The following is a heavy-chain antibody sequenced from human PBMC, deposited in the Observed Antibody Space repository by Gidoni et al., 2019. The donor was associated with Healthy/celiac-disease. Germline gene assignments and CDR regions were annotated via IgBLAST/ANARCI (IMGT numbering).Heavy chain of an antibody. V-gene: IGHV3-13*04. Sequence: EVQLVESGGGLVQPGGSLRLSCAASGFTFSSYDMHWVRQATGKGLEWVSAIGTAGDTYYPGSVKDRFTISRENAKNSLYLQMNSLRAGDTAVYYCARGGRCSGGSCYSIHWYFDLWGRGTLVTVSS. J-gene: IGHJ2*01. D-gene: IGHD2-15*01. CDR2: IGTAGDT. CDR1: GFTFSSYD. CDR3: ARGGRCSGGSCYSIHWYFDL.